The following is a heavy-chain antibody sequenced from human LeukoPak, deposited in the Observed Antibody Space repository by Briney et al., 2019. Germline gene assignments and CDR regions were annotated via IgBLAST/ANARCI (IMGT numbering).Heavy chain of an antibody. Sequence: PGASVKVSCKTSGYTFSSYDINWVRQATGQGLEWMGWISAYNGNTNYAQKLQGRVTMTTDTSTSTAYMELRSLRSDDTAVYYCARDRAAAAGQAFDIWGQGTMVTVSS. CDR2: ISAYNGNT. CDR1: GYTFSSYD. D-gene: IGHD6-13*01. V-gene: IGHV1-18*01. CDR3: ARDRAAAAGQAFDI. J-gene: IGHJ3*02.